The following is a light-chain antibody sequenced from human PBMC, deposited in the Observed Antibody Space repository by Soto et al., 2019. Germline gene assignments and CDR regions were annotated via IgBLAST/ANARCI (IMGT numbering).Light chain of an antibody. V-gene: IGLV1-40*01. J-gene: IGLJ1*01. CDR1: SSNIRAGYD. CDR3: QSYDSSLSAYV. CDR2: GNS. Sequence: QSVLTQPPSVSGAPGQRVTISCTGSSSNIRAGYDVHLYQQLPGTAPKLLIYGNSNRPSGVPDRFSGSKSGTSASLAITGLQAEDEADYYCQSYDSSLSAYVFGTGTKVTVL.